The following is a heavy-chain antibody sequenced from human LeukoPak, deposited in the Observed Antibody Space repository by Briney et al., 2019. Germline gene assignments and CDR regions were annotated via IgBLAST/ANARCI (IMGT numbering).Heavy chain of an antibody. D-gene: IGHD4-17*01. CDR2: INCNSGGT. V-gene: IGHV1-2*02. CDR1: GYTFTSYD. CDR3: ARDKATVTTPYFDY. J-gene: IGHJ4*02. Sequence: ASVKVSCKASGYTFTSYDINWVRQATGQGLEWMGWINCNSGGTNYAQKFQGRVTMTRDTSISTVYMELSRLIFDDTAVYYCARDKATVTTPYFDYWGQGTPVTVSS.